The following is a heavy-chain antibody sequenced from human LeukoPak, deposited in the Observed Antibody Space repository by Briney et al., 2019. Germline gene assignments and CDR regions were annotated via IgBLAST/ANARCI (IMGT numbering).Heavy chain of an antibody. CDR2: ISGSGGST. D-gene: IGHD6-6*01. J-gene: IGHJ4*02. Sequence: GGSLRLSCAASGFTFSSYAMSWVRQAPGKGLEWVSAISGSGGSTYYADSVKGRFTISRDNSKNTLYLQMNSLRAEDTAVYYCAKEEGDSSSSDSRNDYWGQGTLVTVSS. CDR3: AKEEGDSSSSDSRNDY. V-gene: IGHV3-23*01. CDR1: GFTFSSYA.